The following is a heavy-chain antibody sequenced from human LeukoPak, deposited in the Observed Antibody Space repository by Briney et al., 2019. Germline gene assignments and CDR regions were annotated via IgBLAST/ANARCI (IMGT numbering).Heavy chain of an antibody. CDR3: ARESLYYFHY. CDR2: IYYSGST. D-gene: IGHD2/OR15-2a*01. V-gene: IGHV4-59*01. CDR1: GDSMSTYY. J-gene: IGHJ4*02. Sequence: PSETLSLTCAVSGDSMSTYYWSWIRQPPGKGLEWFGYIYYSGSTSYNPSLKSRVTISVDTSKNQFSLRLSSMTAADTAVYYCARESLYYFHYWGQGTLVTVSS.